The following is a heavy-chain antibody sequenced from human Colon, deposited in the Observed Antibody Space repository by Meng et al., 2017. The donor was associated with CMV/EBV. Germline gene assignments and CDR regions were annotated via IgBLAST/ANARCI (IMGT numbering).Heavy chain of an antibody. J-gene: IGHJ4*02. D-gene: IGHD2-2*01. Sequence: SVKVSCKASGGTFSSYAISWVRQAPGQGLEWMGGIIPIFGTANYAQKFQGRVTITTDESTSTAYMELSSLRSEDTAVYYCARPRGGYCSSTSCYAFDYWGQGTLVTVSS. V-gene: IGHV1-69*05. CDR2: IIPIFGTA. CDR3: ARPRGGYCSSTSCYAFDY. CDR1: GGTFSSYA.